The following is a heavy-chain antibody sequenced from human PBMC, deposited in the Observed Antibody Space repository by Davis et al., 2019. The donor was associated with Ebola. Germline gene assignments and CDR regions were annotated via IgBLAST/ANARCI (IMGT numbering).Heavy chain of an antibody. Sequence: GESLKISCAASEFSFSSYAMHWVRQAPGKGLEWVAIISNDGTNIVFADSVKGRFTISRDNSKNTLFLQMNTLRVDDTAVYYCARAPLFGPRPLFWYFDLWGRGTLVTVSS. CDR3: ARAPLFGPRPLFWYFDL. D-gene: IGHD1-14*01. CDR1: EFSFSSYA. CDR2: ISNDGTNI. J-gene: IGHJ2*01. V-gene: IGHV3-30-3*01.